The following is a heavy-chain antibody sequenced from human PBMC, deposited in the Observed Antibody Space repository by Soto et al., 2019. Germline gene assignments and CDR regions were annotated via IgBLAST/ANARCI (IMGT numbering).Heavy chain of an antibody. CDR3: ARTRTRVEVAAFDAFDI. Sequence: GGSLRLSCAASGFTFSSYWMHWVRQAPGKGLVWVSRINSDGSSTSYADSVKGRFTISRDNAKNTLYLQMNSLRAEDTAVYYRARTRTRVEVAAFDAFDIWGQGTMVTVSS. CDR2: INSDGSST. V-gene: IGHV3-74*01. CDR1: GFTFSSYW. J-gene: IGHJ3*02. D-gene: IGHD6-19*01.